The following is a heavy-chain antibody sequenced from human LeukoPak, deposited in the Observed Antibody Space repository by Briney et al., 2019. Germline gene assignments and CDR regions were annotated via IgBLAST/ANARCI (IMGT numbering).Heavy chain of an antibody. V-gene: IGHV4-59*08. Sequence: KASETLSLTCTVSGGSISSYYWSRIRQPPGKGLEWIGYIYYSGSTNYNPSLKSRVTISVDTSKNQFSLKLSSVTAADTAVYYCARHALRLLYGMDVWGQGTTVTVSS. CDR1: GGSISSYY. CDR3: ARHALRLLYGMDV. CDR2: IYYSGST. J-gene: IGHJ6*02. D-gene: IGHD3-16*01.